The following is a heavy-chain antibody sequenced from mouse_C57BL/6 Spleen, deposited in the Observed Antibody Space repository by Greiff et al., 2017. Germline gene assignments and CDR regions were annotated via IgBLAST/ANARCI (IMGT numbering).Heavy chain of an antibody. CDR3: ARESNYPAMDY. CDR2: IDPSDSYT. Sequence: QVQLQQPGAELVKPGASVKLSCKASGYTFTSYWMRWVKQRPGQGLEWIGEIDPSDSYTNYNQKFKGKATLTVDTSSSTAYMQLSSLTSEDAAVYYCARESNYPAMDYWGQGTSVTVSS. V-gene: IGHV1-50*01. J-gene: IGHJ4*01. CDR1: GYTFTSYW. D-gene: IGHD2-5*01.